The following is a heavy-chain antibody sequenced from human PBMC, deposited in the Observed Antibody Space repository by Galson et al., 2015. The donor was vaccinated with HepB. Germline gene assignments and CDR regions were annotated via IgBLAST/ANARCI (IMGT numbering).Heavy chain of an antibody. D-gene: IGHD3-10*01. Sequence: SVKVSCKVSGYTLTELSMHWVRQAPGKGLEWMGGFDPEDGETIYAQKFQGRVTMTEDTSTDTAYMELSSPRSEDTAVYYCATGGYYGSGSYNAGFDYWGQGTLVTVSS. J-gene: IGHJ4*02. V-gene: IGHV1-24*01. CDR1: GYTLTELS. CDR3: ATGGYYGSGSYNAGFDY. CDR2: FDPEDGET.